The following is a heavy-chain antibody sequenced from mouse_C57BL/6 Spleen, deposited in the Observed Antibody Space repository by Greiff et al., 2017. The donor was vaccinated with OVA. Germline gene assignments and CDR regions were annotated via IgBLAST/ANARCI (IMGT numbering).Heavy chain of an antibody. CDR1: GYTFTSYW. CDR2: INPSNGGT. V-gene: IGHV1-53*01. CDR3: ARWKTGTSHWYFDV. Sequence: QVQLQQPGPELVKPGASVKLSCKASGYTFTSYWMHWVKQRPGQGLEWIGNINPSNGGTNYNEKFKSKATLTVDKSSSTAYMQLSSLTSEDSAVYYCARWKTGTSHWYFDVWGTGTTVTVSS. J-gene: IGHJ1*03. D-gene: IGHD4-1*01.